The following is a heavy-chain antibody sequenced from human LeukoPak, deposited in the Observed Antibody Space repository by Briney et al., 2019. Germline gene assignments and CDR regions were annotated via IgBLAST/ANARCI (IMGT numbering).Heavy chain of an antibody. D-gene: IGHD2-21*01. CDR2: IYHSGST. CDR3: SSLCPGDCCSTNY. J-gene: IGHJ4*02. CDR1: GGSISSGGYY. V-gene: IGHV4-30-2*01. Sequence: SETLSLTCTVSGGSISSGGYYWSWIRQPPGKGLEWIGYIYHSGSTYYNPSLKSRVTISVDRSKNQFSLKLSSVTAADTAVYYCSSLCPGDCCSTNYWGQGTLVTVSS.